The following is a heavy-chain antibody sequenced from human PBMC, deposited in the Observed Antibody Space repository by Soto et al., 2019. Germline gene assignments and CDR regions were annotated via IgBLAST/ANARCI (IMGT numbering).Heavy chain of an antibody. CDR1: GYTFTGYY. Sequence: AAVKVSCKASGYTFTGYYMHWVRQAPGQGLEWMGWISANSGGRNYAQKFEGWVTLTRDTATNTAYMELRSLRSDDTAMYFCARGGYYDSSGSRNYYYYGMDVWGQGTTVTVSS. V-gene: IGHV1-2*04. CDR2: ISANSGGR. J-gene: IGHJ6*02. CDR3: ARGGYYDSSGSRNYYYYGMDV. D-gene: IGHD3-22*01.